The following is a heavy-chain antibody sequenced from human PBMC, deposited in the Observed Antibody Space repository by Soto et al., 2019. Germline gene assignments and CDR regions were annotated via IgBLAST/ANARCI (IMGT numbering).Heavy chain of an antibody. CDR3: ARDQDSSEARGYSYGYGMDV. D-gene: IGHD5-18*01. CDR2: INPSGGST. CDR1: GYTFTSYY. J-gene: IGHJ6*02. V-gene: IGHV1-46*03. Sequence: ASVKVSCKASGYTFTSYYMHWVRQAPGQGLEWMGIINPSGGSTSYAQKFQGRVTMTRDTSTSTVYMELSSLRSEDTAVYYCARDQDSSEARGYSYGYGMDVWGQGTTVTVS.